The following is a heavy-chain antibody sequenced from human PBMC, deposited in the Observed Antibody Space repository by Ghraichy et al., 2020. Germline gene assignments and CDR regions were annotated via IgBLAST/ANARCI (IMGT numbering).Heavy chain of an antibody. J-gene: IGHJ4*02. V-gene: IGHV4-31*03. CDR3: ARLDPDYGECWNY. CDR1: GGSISSGGYY. CDR2: IYYSGST. D-gene: IGHD4-17*01. Sequence: LRLSCTVSGGSISSGGYYWSWIRQHPGKGLEWIGYIYYSGSTYYNPSLKSRVTISVDTSKNQFSLKLSSVTAADTAVYYCARLDPDYGECWNYWGQGTLVTVSS.